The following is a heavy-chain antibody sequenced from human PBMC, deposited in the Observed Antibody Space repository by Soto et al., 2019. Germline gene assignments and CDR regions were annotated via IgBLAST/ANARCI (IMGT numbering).Heavy chain of an antibody. J-gene: IGHJ4*02. CDR3: ASATSTAISLPN. Sequence: QVQVVQPGNEVKKPGASVKVSCKASGFTFTTHGFTWVRQAPGQGLEWMGWSSAHNGYTNYAQNSQGRPTITTDSSAGTAGMELRSLRADDTAVYYCASATSTAISLPNWGQGTLVTASS. V-gene: IGHV1-18*01. CDR1: GFTFTTHG. CDR2: SSAHNGYT. D-gene: IGHD1-26*01.